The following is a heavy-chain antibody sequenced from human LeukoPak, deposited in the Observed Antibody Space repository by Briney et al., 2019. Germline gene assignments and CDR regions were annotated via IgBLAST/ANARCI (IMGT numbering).Heavy chain of an antibody. V-gene: IGHV4-59*08. Sequence: PSETLSLTCTVSGGSIRGYYWSWIWQPPGKGLEWIGYIYYSGSTNYNPSLKSRVTISVDTSKNQFSLKLSAVTAADTAVYYCARHEFDSGSLPYFDYWGQGILVTVSS. D-gene: IGHD3-10*01. CDR1: GGSIRGYY. CDR3: ARHEFDSGSLPYFDY. CDR2: IYYSGST. J-gene: IGHJ4*02.